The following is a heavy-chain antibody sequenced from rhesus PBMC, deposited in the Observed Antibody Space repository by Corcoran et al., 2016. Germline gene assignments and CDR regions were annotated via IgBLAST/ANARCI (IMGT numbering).Heavy chain of an antibody. J-gene: IGHJ3*01. V-gene: IGHV2-1*01. Sequence: QVTLKESGPALVKPTQTLTLTCTFSGFSLSPSGMVVGWILQPSLKTLDWPALIYWDDDKRYRTSLKSRLTIYKDTSKNQVVLTRTNMDPVDTATYYCARVGWVAAADPDAFDFWGQGLRVTVSS. D-gene: IGHD6-31*01. CDR3: ARVGWVAAADPDAFDF. CDR1: GFSLSPSGMV. CDR2: IYWDDDK.